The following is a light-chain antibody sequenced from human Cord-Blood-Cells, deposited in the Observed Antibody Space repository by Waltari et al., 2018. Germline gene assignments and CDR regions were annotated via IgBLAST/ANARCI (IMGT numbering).Light chain of an antibody. CDR2: DVS. CDR3: SSYTSSSTLV. J-gene: IGLJ3*02. V-gene: IGLV2-14*01. CDR1: SSDVGGYNY. Sequence: QSALTQPASVSGSPGQSITISCTGPSSDVGGYNYVSWYQQHPGKAPKLMIYDVSKRPSGVSNRFSGYKSGNTASLTISGLQAEDEADYYCSSYTSSSTLVFGGGTKLTVL.